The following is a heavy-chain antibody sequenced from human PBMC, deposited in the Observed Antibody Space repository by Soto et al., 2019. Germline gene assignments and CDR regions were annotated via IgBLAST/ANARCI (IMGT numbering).Heavy chain of an antibody. CDR2: IWYDGSNT. CDR1: GFIFRSFG. CDR3: VRDLLGSGGHFDY. D-gene: IGHD7-27*01. J-gene: IGHJ4*02. Sequence: LRLSCAASGFIFRSFGMHWVRQAPGKGLEWVAHIWYDGSNTYYADSVKGRFTISRDNSRNTLYLQMNSLRAEDTAVYHCVRDLLGSGGHFDYWGQGTPVTVSS. V-gene: IGHV3-33*01.